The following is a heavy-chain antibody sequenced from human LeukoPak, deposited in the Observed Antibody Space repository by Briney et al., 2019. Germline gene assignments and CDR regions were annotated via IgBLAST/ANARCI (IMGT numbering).Heavy chain of an antibody. D-gene: IGHD7-27*01. V-gene: IGHV5-51*01. CDR3: ATHLTGDRSLLAFDI. CDR1: GYSFIYYW. J-gene: IGHJ3*02. Sequence: GESLKISCKGSGYSFIYYWIGWVRQMPGKGLELMGIIYPGDSDTRYSTSFQGQVTISADKSISTAYLQWSSLKASDTAMYYCATHLTGDRSLLAFDIWGQGTMVTVSS. CDR2: IYPGDSDT.